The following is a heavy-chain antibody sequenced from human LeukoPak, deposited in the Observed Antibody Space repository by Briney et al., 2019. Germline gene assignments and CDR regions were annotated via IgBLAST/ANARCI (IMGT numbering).Heavy chain of an antibody. Sequence: PSETLSLTCTVSGGSISSGSYYWSWIRQPAGKGLEWIGRIYTSGSTDYNPSLKSRVTISVDTSKNQFSLKLSSVTAADTAVYYCATRSRYSGYEDYWGQGTLVTVSS. D-gene: IGHD5-12*01. CDR1: GGSISSGSYY. V-gene: IGHV4-61*02. CDR2: IYTSGST. CDR3: ATRSRYSGYEDY. J-gene: IGHJ4*02.